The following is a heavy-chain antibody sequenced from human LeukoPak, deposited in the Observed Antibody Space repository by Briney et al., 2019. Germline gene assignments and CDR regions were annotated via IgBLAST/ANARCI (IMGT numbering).Heavy chain of an antibody. J-gene: IGHJ4*02. D-gene: IGHD5-12*01. CDR1: GFTFRNYG. CDR3: VKEKRYRVPPWDY. CDR2: ISYDGSNK. V-gene: IGHV3-30*18. Sequence: QPGRSLRLSCAASGFTFRNYGMHWVRQAPGKGLEWVAVISYDGSNKYYADSVKGRFTISRDNSKNTLFLQMNSLRVEDTAKYFCVKEKRYRVPPWDYWGQGTLVTVSS.